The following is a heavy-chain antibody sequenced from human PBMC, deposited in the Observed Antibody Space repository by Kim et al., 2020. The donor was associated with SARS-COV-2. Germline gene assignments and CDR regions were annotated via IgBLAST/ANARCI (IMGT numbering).Heavy chain of an antibody. V-gene: IGHV3-23*01. CDR3: AKPMIPAALYGGDY. Sequence: GGSLRLSCVASGFTFSSYAMNWVRQAPGKGLEWVSTITFSGGSTYYADSVKGRSTISRDNSKNQLYLQKNSLRAEDTAVYYCAKPMIPAALYGGDYWGQGTLITASS. D-gene: IGHD2-2*01. CDR2: ITFSGGST. CDR1: GFTFSSYA. J-gene: IGHJ4*02.